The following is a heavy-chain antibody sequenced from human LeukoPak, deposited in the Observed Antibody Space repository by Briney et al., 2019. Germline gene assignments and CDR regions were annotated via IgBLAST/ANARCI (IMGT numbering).Heavy chain of an antibody. CDR3: ARAPPAYSSGWYDY. Sequence: SETLSLTCAVYGGSFSGYYWSWIRQPPGKGLEWIGEINHSGSTNYNPSLKSRVTISVDTSKNQFSLKLSSVTAADTAVYYCARAPPAYSSGWYDYWGQGTLVTVSS. CDR2: INHSGST. CDR1: GGSFSGYY. J-gene: IGHJ4*02. D-gene: IGHD6-19*01. V-gene: IGHV4-34*01.